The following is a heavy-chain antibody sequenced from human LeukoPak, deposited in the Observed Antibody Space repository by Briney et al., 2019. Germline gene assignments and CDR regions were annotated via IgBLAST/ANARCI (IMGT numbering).Heavy chain of an antibody. CDR1: GGSISSGDYY. V-gene: IGHV4-30-4*01. CDR3: ARGDYDYVFDY. CDR2: IYYSGST. Sequence: SETLSLTCTVSGGSISSGDYYWSWIRQPLGKGLEWIGYIYYSGSTYYNPSLKSRVTISVDTSKNQFSLKLSSVTAADTAVYYCARGDYDYVFDYWGQGTLVTVSS. J-gene: IGHJ4*02. D-gene: IGHD3-16*01.